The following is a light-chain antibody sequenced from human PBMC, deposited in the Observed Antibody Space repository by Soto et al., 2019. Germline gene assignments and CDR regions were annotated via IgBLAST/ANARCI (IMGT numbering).Light chain of an antibody. Sequence: EIVMTQSPATLSVSPGERATLSCRASQSVRSNLAWYQQKPGQAPRLLIYGASTRATGIPARFSGSGSGTEFTITLSSLQSEDFAVYYCQQYNNWPPWTFGQGTKVEIK. CDR1: QSVRSN. J-gene: IGKJ1*01. V-gene: IGKV3-15*01. CDR3: QQYNNWPPWT. CDR2: GAS.